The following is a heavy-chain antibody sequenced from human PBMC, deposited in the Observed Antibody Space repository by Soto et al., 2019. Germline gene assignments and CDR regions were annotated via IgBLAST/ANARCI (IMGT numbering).Heavy chain of an antibody. J-gene: IGHJ4*02. CDR1: GDSVSSSSGA. CDR3: AINAWIFVTSREF. CDR2: TYYRSQFYH. V-gene: IGHV6-1*01. D-gene: IGHD4-4*01. Sequence: QVQLQQSGPGLVKPSETLSLTCVVSGDSVSSSSGAWIWIRQSPSRGLEWLGRTYYRSQFYHDYAISVRGRISINPDTTRNQFSLKLDSVTPEDTAVYYCAINAWIFVTSREFWGQGILVTVSS.